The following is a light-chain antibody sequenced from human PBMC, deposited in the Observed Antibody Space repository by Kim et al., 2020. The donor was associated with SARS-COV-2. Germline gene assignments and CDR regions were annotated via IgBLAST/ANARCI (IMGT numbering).Light chain of an antibody. CDR3: QQYNKWPPWT. J-gene: IGKJ1*01. CDR2: AAS. CDR1: KSVNSN. V-gene: IGKV3-15*01. Sequence: PGKRATPTCRARKSVNSNLAWYRQKPGQAPRLLIDAASMRATGHPDRFSGSGSGTEFTVTSSSLQSDDFAVCYCQQYNKWPPWTFGQGTKVDIK.